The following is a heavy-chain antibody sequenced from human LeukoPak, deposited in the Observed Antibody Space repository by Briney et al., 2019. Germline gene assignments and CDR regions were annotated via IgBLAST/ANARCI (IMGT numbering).Heavy chain of an antibody. Sequence: GRSLRLSCAASGFTFDDYAMHWVRQAPGKGLEWVSGISWNSGSIGYADSVKGRFTISRDNAKNSLYLQMNSLRAEDTALYYCVKSQPYSSGWWYYFDYWGQGTLVTVSS. V-gene: IGHV3-9*01. CDR3: VKSQPYSSGWWYYFDY. J-gene: IGHJ4*02. CDR1: GFTFDDYA. D-gene: IGHD6-19*01. CDR2: ISWNSGSI.